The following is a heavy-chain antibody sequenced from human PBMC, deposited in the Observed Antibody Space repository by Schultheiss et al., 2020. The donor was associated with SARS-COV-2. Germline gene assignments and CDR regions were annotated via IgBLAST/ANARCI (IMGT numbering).Heavy chain of an antibody. CDR2: IGTAGDT. CDR3: ARGGYYDFWKTFYYYYMDV. D-gene: IGHD3-3*01. Sequence: GGSLRLSCAASGFTFSSYDMHWVRQATGKGLEWVSAIGTAGDTYYQDSVKGRFTISRDNSKNTLYLQMNSLRPEDTAVYYCARGGYYDFWKTFYYYYMDVWGKGTTVTVSS. V-gene: IGHV3-13*04. CDR1: GFTFSSYD. J-gene: IGHJ6*03.